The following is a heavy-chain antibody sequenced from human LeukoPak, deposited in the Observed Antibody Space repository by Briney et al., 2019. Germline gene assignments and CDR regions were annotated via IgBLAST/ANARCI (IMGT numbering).Heavy chain of an antibody. Sequence: QPGGSLGLSCAASGFTFSSYAMSWVRQAPGKGLEWVSAISGRGGSTYYADSVKGRFTISRDNSKNTLYLQMNSLRAEDTAVYYCAKSTAAGTRPLFYYYYGMDVWGQGTTVTVSS. J-gene: IGHJ6*02. V-gene: IGHV3-23*01. D-gene: IGHD6-13*01. CDR1: GFTFSSYA. CDR3: AKSTAAGTRPLFYYYYGMDV. CDR2: ISGRGGST.